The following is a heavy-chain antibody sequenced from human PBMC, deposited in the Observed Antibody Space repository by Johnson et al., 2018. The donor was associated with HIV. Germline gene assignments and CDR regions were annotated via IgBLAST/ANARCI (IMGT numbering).Heavy chain of an antibody. CDR2: ISSSGSTI. Sequence: VLLVESGGGLVTPGGSLRLSCAASGFTFSDYYMSWIRQAPGKGLEWVSYISSSGSTIYYADSVKGRFTISRDNAKNSLYLQMNSLRAEDTAVYYCARAGRLRYFDWLLSAFDIWGQGTMVTVSS. D-gene: IGHD3-9*01. CDR1: GFTFSDYY. CDR3: ARAGRLRYFDWLLSAFDI. J-gene: IGHJ3*02. V-gene: IGHV3-11*04.